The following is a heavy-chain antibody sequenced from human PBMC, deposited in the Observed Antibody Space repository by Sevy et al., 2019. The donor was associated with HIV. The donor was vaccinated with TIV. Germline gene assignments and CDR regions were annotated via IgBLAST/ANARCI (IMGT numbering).Heavy chain of an antibody. CDR1: GFTFSNYA. J-gene: IGHJ3*02. V-gene: IGHV3-23*01. CDR2: IRGRDTGT. CDR3: AKDTIVVVGEALDI. Sequence: GGSLRLSCAVSGFTFSNYAMSWVRQAPGKGLEWVSAIRGRDTGTFYEESVKGRFTISRDNSKNTLYLQMNSLRAEDTAVYYCAKDTIVVVGEALDIWGRGTMVTVSS. D-gene: IGHD3-22*01.